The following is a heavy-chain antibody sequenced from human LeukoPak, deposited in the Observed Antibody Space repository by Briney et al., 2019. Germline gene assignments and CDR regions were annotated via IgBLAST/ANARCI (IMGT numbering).Heavy chain of an antibody. CDR1: GGSISSYY. D-gene: IGHD6-13*01. CDR3: ARYSSNDAFDI. V-gene: IGHV4-59*01. Sequence: SETLSLTCTVSGGSISSYYWSWIRQPPGKGLEWIGYIYYSGSTNYNPSLKSRVTIPVDTSKNQFSLKLSSVTAADTAVYYCARYSSNDAFDIWGQGTMVTVSS. CDR2: IYYSGST. J-gene: IGHJ3*02.